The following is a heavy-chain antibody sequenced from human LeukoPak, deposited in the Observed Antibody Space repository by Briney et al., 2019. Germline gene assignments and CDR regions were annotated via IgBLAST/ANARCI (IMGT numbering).Heavy chain of an antibody. Sequence: PGGSLRLSCAASGFTFSSYAMSWVRQAPGKGLEWVSAISGSGGSTYYADSVKGRFTISRDNSKNTLYLQMSSLRAEDTAVYYCVNEVGTYYYGMDVWGQGTTVTVSS. CDR2: ISGSGGST. J-gene: IGHJ6*02. D-gene: IGHD1-1*01. CDR3: VNEVGTYYYGMDV. CDR1: GFTFSSYA. V-gene: IGHV3-23*01.